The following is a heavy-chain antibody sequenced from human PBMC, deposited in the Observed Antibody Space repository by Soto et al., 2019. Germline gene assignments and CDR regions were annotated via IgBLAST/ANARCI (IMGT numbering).Heavy chain of an antibody. CDR2: IYYSGST. J-gene: IGHJ4*02. Sequence: SETLSLTCTVSGGSISSYYWSWIRQPPGKGLEWIGYIYYSGSTNYNPSLKSRVTISVDTSKNQFSLKLSSVTAADTAVYYCARGRGGYGIRARVYDYWGQGTLVTVSS. D-gene: IGHD5-12*01. V-gene: IGHV4-59*01. CDR3: ARGRGGYGIRARVYDY. CDR1: GGSISSYY.